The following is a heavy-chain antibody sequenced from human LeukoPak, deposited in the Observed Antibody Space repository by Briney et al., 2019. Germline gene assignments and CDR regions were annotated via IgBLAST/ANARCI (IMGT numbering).Heavy chain of an antibody. CDR3: ASTHMTTVVTPFDY. D-gene: IGHD4-23*01. CDR2: IIPIFGTA. V-gene: IGHV1-69*01. CDR1: GGTFSSYA. Sequence: ASVKVSCTASGGTFSSYAISWVRQAPGQGLEWMGGIIPIFGTANYAQKFQGRVTITADESTSTAYMELSSLRSEDTAVYYCASTHMTTVVTPFDYWGQGTLVTVSS. J-gene: IGHJ4*02.